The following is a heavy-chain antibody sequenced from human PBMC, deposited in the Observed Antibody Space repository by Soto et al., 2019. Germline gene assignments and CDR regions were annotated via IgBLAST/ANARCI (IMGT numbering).Heavy chain of an antibody. CDR2: ISLYSDGT. CDR3: ARVVPGADAWFGA. V-gene: IGHV1-18*01. D-gene: IGHD2-2*01. Sequence: QVKLVQSGGEVKRPGASVKVSCKTSGYTFSNYGITWVRQAPGQPLEWLGWISLYSDGTNYAQKFQGRVSMTKDTSTSTADMELRSLRSDDTAVYYCARVVPGADAWFGAWGQGTLVTVST. CDR1: GYTFSNYG. J-gene: IGHJ5*02.